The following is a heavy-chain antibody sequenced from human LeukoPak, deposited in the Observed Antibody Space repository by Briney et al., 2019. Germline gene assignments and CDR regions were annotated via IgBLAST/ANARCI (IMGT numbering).Heavy chain of an antibody. Sequence: SVKVSCKASGGTFSSYAISWVRQAPGQGLEWMGGIIPIFGTANYAQKFQGRVTITTDESTSTAYMELSSLRSEDTAVYYCARAPFYCSGGSCYSSDAFDIWGQGTTVTVSS. CDR3: ARAPFYCSGGSCYSSDAFDI. D-gene: IGHD2-15*01. V-gene: IGHV1-69*05. J-gene: IGHJ3*02. CDR2: IIPIFGTA. CDR1: GGTFSSYA.